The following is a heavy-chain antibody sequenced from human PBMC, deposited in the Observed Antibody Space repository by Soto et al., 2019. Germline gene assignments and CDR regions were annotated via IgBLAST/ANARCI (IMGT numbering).Heavy chain of an antibody. V-gene: IGHV3-30-3*01. Sequence: GGSLRLSCAASGFTFSSYAMHWVRRAPGKGLEWGAVISYDGSNKNYADSVKGRFTISRDNSKNTLYLQMTSLSAEDTAVYYCARDGGGRPKHIIAAAGPVGFDPLGQGTLVTVSS. D-gene: IGHD6-13*01. CDR1: GFTFSSYA. CDR3: ARDGGGRPKHIIAAAGPVGFDP. J-gene: IGHJ5*02. CDR2: ISYDGSNK.